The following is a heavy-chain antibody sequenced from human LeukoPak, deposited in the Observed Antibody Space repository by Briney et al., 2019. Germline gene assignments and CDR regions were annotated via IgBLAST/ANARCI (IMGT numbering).Heavy chain of an antibody. CDR2: ISSSSSYI. Sequence: GGSLRLSCAASGFIFSSYSMNWVRQAPGKGLEWVSSISSSSSYIYYADSVKGRFTISRDNAKNSLYLQMNSLRAEDTAVYYCARQWSSGWYQSRVFDIGGQGTMVTVSS. J-gene: IGHJ3*02. CDR3: ARQWSSGWYQSRVFDI. CDR1: GFIFSSYS. D-gene: IGHD6-19*01. V-gene: IGHV3-21*01.